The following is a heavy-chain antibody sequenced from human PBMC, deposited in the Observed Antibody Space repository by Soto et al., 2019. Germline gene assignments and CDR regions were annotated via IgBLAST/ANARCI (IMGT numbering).Heavy chain of an antibody. CDR2: ISTSGDST. V-gene: IGHV3-21*01. CDR1: GFTFSTYT. Sequence: AQLVESGGGLVKPGESLRLACAASGFTFSTYTLNWVRQAPGKGLEWVSSISTSGDSTYYEDSVRGRFTISRDNARATLYLPMASVSVEDTAMYYCERETEDLTSKFDCWRQGTLVTVSS. CDR3: ERETEDLTSKFDC. J-gene: IGHJ4*02.